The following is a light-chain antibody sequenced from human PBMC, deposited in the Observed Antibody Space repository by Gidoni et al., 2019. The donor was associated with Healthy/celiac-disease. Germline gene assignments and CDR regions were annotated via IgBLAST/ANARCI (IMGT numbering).Light chain of an antibody. CDR3: QQYDNLPLT. Sequence: EIQMTQSPSSLSASVGERVTITCRASQDISNYLNWYQQKPGKAPKLLIYDASTLETGFPARFSGSGSGTDFTLTISSLQPEDIAAYYCQQYDNLPLTFGPGTKVEIK. CDR1: QDISNY. J-gene: IGKJ3*01. V-gene: IGKV1-33*01. CDR2: DAS.